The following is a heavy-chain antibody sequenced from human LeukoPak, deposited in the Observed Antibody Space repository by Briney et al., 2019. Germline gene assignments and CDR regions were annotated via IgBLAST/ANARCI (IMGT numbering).Heavy chain of an antibody. D-gene: IGHD1-14*01. CDR1: GFTFSGHW. V-gene: IGHV3-7*01. CDR2: INQGGSDK. CDR3: TRDRSRAEDV. Sequence: GGSLRLSCAASGFTFSGHWMRWVRQAPGKGLEWVANINQGGSDKYYVDSVKGRFTISRDNANNLLYLQMNSLRGEDTAVYYCTRDRSRAEDVWGQGTLVTVSS. J-gene: IGHJ4*02.